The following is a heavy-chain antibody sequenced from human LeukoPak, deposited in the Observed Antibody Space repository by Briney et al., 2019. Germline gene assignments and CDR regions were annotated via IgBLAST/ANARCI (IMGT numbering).Heavy chain of an antibody. Sequence: PGGSLRLSCVVSGFTLNSYSMSWIRQAPGKGLEWVSYISSSGSTIYYADSVKGRFTISRDNAKNSLYLQMNSLRAEDTAVYYCAREIHSSSWSIDYWGQGTLVTVSS. V-gene: IGHV3-48*04. J-gene: IGHJ4*02. CDR3: AREIHSSSWSIDY. CDR1: GFTLNSYS. CDR2: ISSSGSTI. D-gene: IGHD6-13*01.